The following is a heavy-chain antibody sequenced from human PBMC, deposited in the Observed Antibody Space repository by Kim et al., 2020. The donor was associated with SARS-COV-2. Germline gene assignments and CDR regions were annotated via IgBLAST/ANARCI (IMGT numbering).Heavy chain of an antibody. CDR3: ARQGRPSCSGGSCYSDHDAFDI. CDR2: IYPGDSDT. CDR1: GYSFTSYW. J-gene: IGHJ3*02. Sequence: GESLKISCKGSGYSFTSYWIGWVRQMPGKGLEWMGIIYPGDSDTRYSPSFQGQVTISADKSISTAYLQWSSLKASDTAMYYCARQGRPSCSGGSCYSDHDAFDIWGQGTMVTVSS. V-gene: IGHV5-51*01. D-gene: IGHD2-15*01.